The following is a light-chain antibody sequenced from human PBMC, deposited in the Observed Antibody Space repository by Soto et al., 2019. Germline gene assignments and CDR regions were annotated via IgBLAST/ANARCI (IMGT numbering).Light chain of an antibody. CDR1: QSVSND. Sequence: EIVMTQSPGTLSVSPGERATLSCRASQSVSNDLAWIQQKPGQPPRLLIYGASTRATGIPARFTGSGFGTDFTLTSSRLQPVDLAVYSWQQYNVCFWTFGQRNRVDIK. V-gene: IGKV3-15*01. CDR3: QQYNVCFWT. CDR2: GAS. J-gene: IGKJ1*01.